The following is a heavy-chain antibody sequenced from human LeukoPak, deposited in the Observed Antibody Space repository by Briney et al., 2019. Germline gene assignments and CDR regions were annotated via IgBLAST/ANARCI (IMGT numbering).Heavy chain of an antibody. CDR1: GYTFTSYY. Sequence: ASVKVSCKASGYTFTSYYKHWVRQAPGQGLEWMGIINPSGGSTSYAQKFQGRVTMTRDTSTSTVYMELSSLRSEDTAVYYCARNAYCGGDCYTQFYFDYWGQGTLVTVSS. CDR3: ARNAYCGGDCYTQFYFDY. D-gene: IGHD2-21*02. V-gene: IGHV1-46*01. CDR2: INPSGGST. J-gene: IGHJ4*02.